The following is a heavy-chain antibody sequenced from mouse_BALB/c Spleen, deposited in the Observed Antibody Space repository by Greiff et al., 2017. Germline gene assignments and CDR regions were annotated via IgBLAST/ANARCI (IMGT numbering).Heavy chain of an antibody. CDR1: GFTFSSYA. CDR3: ARGLGTTVVATYYYAMDY. CDR2: ISSGGST. Sequence: EVKVVESGGGLVKPGRSLKLSCAASGFTFSSYAMSWVRQTPEKRLEWVASISSGGSTYYPDSVKGRFTISRDNARNILYLQMSSLRSEDTAMYYCARGLGTTVVATYYYAMDYWGQGTSVTVSS. V-gene: IGHV5-6-5*01. D-gene: IGHD1-1*01. J-gene: IGHJ4*01.